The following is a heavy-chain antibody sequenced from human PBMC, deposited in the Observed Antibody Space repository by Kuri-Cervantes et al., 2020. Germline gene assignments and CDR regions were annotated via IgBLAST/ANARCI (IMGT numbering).Heavy chain of an antibody. CDR2: ISYDGSNK. CDR3: ANIPAAMESYYYGMDV. D-gene: IGHD2-2*01. J-gene: IGHJ6*02. Sequence: GGSLRLSCAASGFTFSSYAMHWVRQAPGKGLEWVAVISYDGSNKYYADSVKGRFTISRDNAKNSLYLQMNSLRAEDTAVYYCANIPAAMESYYYGMDVWGQGTTVTVSS. V-gene: IGHV3-30*07. CDR1: GFTFSSYA.